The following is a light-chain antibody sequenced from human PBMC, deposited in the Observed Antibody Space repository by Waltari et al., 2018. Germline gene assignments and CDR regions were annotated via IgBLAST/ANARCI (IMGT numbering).Light chain of an antibody. CDR2: DAS. Sequence: EIVLTQSPDILSFSPGERATLSCRASQSVGTALAWYQQRPGQSPRLLIYDASYRATGIPARFSGSGSETDFTLTISSLQPEDFAVYYCQQRRNWPLTFGGGTRVQI. CDR1: QSVGTA. CDR3: QQRRNWPLT. J-gene: IGKJ4*01. V-gene: IGKV3-11*01.